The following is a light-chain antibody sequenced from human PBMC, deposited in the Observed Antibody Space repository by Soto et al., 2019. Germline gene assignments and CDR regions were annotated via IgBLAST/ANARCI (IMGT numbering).Light chain of an antibody. CDR3: SSYADFNNVL. CDR1: SSDVGNSNF. J-gene: IGLJ3*02. CDR2: EVT. Sequence: QAVVTQPPSASGSPGQSVTISCTGTSSDVGNSNFISWYQHYPGKAPKLMIYEVTKRPSGVPDRFSGSKSGNIVSLTVSGLQGEDEANYYCSSYADFNNVLFGGGTKLTVL. V-gene: IGLV2-8*01.